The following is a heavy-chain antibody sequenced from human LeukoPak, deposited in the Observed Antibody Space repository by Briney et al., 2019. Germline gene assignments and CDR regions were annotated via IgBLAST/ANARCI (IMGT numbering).Heavy chain of an antibody. J-gene: IGHJ5*02. Sequence: SETLSLTCAVYGGSFSGYYWSWIRQPPGKGLEWIGEINHRGSTNYNPSLKSRVTISVDTSKNQFSLKLSSVTAADTAVYYCARGRGCLGWLLYRYVWFDPWGEGTRVTVSS. CDR2: INHRGST. CDR1: GGSFSGYY. CDR3: ARGRGCLGWLLYRYVWFDP. D-gene: IGHD3-3*01. V-gene: IGHV4-34*01.